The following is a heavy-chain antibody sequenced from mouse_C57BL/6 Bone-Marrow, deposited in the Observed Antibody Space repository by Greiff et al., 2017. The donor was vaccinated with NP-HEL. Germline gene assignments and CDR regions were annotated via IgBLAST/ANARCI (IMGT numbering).Heavy chain of an antibody. CDR2: IYPGSGST. CDR3: ARIGLCWGCFAY. Sequence: QVQLQQPGAELVKPGASVKMSCKASGYTFTSYWITWVKQRPGQGLEWIGDIYPGSGSTNYNEKFKSKATLTVDTSSSTAYMQLSSLTSEDSAVYYCARIGLCWGCFAYWGQGTLVTVSA. D-gene: IGHD2-3*01. CDR1: GYTFTSYW. V-gene: IGHV1-55*01. J-gene: IGHJ3*01.